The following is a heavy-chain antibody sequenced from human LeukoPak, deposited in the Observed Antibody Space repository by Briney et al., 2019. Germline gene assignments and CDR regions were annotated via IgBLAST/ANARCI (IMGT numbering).Heavy chain of an antibody. D-gene: IGHD3-22*01. CDR3: AKDVYYDDSSGLGDY. J-gene: IGHJ4*02. CDR1: GFTFSSYA. CDR2: ISGSGGST. V-gene: IGHV3-23*01. Sequence: PGGSLRLSCAASGFTFSSYAMSWVRQAPGRGLEWVSAISGSGGSTYYADSVKGRFTISRDNSKNTLYLQMNSLRAEDTAVYYCAKDVYYDDSSGLGDYWGQGTLVTVSS.